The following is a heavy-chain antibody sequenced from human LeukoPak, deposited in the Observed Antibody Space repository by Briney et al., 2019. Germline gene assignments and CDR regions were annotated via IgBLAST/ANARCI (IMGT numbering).Heavy chain of an antibody. CDR2: IWYDGSNK. CDR3: ARDQDTAMVLYYYGMDV. V-gene: IGHV3-33*01. D-gene: IGHD5-18*01. J-gene: IGHJ6*02. Sequence: GGSLRLSCAASGFTFSSYGMHWVRQAPGKGLEWVAVIWYDGSNKYYADSVKGRFTISRDNSKNTLYLQMNSLRAEDTAVYYCARDQDTAMVLYYYGMDVWGQGTTVTVSS. CDR1: GFTFSSYG.